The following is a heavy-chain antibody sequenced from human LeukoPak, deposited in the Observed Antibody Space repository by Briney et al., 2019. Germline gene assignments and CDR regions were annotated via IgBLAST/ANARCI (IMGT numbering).Heavy chain of an antibody. CDR2: ISGSGGST. CDR3: AKDSRYCSGGSCFFGDY. D-gene: IGHD2-15*01. CDR1: GFTFSSYA. V-gene: IGHV3-23*01. Sequence: GGSLRLSCAASGFTFSSYAMSWVRQAPGKGLEWVSAISGSGGSTYYADSVKGRFTISRDNSKNTLYLQMNSLRAEDTAVYYCAKDSRYCSGGSCFFGDYWGQGTLVTVSS. J-gene: IGHJ4*02.